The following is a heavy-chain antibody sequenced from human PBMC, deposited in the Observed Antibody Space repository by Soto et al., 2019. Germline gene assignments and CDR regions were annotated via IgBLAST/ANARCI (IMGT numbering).Heavy chain of an antibody. V-gene: IGHV1-18*01. CDR2: ISAYNGNT. D-gene: IGHD2-15*01. CDR1: GYTFTSYG. J-gene: IGHJ5*02. Sequence: GASVKVSCKASGYTFTSYGIRWMRQAPGQGLEWMGWISAYNGNTNYAQKLQGRVTMTTDTSTSTAYMELRSLRSDDTAVYYYARFHPHYLAVAGFWFEPCAQGPLVSVYS. CDR3: ARFHPHYLAVAGFWFEP.